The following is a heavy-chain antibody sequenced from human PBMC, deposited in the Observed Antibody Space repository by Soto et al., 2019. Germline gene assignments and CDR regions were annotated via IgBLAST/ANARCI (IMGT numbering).Heavy chain of an antibody. CDR3: AKDMRYSSSWYYFDY. CDR2: ISGIDDST. Sequence: SLRLSCAASGFTFSHYAMSWVRQAPGKGLEWVSAISGIDDSTHYADSVKGRFTISRDNSKNTLYLQMNSLRADDTAVYYCAKDMRYSSSWYYFDYWGQGTLVTVSS. V-gene: IGHV3-23*01. D-gene: IGHD6-13*01. J-gene: IGHJ4*02. CDR1: GFTFSHYA.